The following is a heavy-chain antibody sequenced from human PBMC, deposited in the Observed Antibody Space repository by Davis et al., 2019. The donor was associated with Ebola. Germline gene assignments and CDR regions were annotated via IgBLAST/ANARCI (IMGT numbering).Heavy chain of an antibody. D-gene: IGHD3-3*01. V-gene: IGHV3-7*01. CDR2: IKQDGSEK. J-gene: IGHJ4*02. Sequence: GESLKISCAASGFTFSSYWMSWVRQAPGKGLEWVANIKQDGSEKYYVDSVKGRFTISRDSAKNSLYLQMNSLRAEDTAVYYCARAPLGYYDFWSGSYKGGYFDYWGQGTLVTVSS. CDR3: ARAPLGYYDFWSGSYKGGYFDY. CDR1: GFTFSSYW.